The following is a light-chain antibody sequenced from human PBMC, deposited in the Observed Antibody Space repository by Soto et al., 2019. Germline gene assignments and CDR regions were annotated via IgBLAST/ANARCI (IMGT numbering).Light chain of an antibody. V-gene: IGKV1-5*03. Sequence: IVMSQSPSSLSASVGDRVTITCRASQALDKWLAWYQQKPGKAPKLLIYRSSTLKQGVPSRFSGCGSGTEYILTINDLQPDDFATYYCQQYSSYWTFGQGTMVEIK. J-gene: IGKJ1*01. CDR1: QALDKW. CDR2: RSS. CDR3: QQYSSYWT.